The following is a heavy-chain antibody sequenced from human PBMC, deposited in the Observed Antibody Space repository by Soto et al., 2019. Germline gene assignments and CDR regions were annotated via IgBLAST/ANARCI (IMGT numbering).Heavy chain of an antibody. CDR1: GGTFSSHG. V-gene: IGHV1-69*01. CDR2: IIPPLATV. J-gene: IGHJ4*02. Sequence: QVQLVQSGAEVKKPGSSVKVSCKASGGTFSSHGISWVRQAPGQGLEWMGGIIPPLATVHYAQKFQDRFTITADESTSAAYMELSSLRSEDTAVYYCARSPVVVPAACDYWGQGTLVTVSS. CDR3: ARSPVVVPAACDY. D-gene: IGHD2-2*01.